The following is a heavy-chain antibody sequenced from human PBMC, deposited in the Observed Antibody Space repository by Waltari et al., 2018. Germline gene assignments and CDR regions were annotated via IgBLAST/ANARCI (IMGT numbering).Heavy chain of an antibody. Sequence: EVQLVESGGGVVRPGGSLRLSCAASGFTFDDYGMSWVRQAPGKGLEWVSGINWNGGSTGYADSVKGRFTISRDNAKNSLYLQMNSLRAEDTALYHCARAQWHDYGDYGGAFDIWGQGTMVTVSS. CDR1: GFTFDDYG. CDR2: INWNGGST. V-gene: IGHV3-20*01. CDR3: ARAQWHDYGDYGGAFDI. D-gene: IGHD4-17*01. J-gene: IGHJ3*02.